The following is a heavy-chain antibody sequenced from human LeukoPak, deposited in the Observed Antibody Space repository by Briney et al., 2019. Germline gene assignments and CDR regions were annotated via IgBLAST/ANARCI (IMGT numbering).Heavy chain of an antibody. J-gene: IGHJ4*02. V-gene: IGHV1-69*06. CDR3: ARAKGPRLLWFGESLNY. Sequence: GASVKVSCKASGGTFSTYAISWVRQAPGQGLEWMGGIIPIFGTANYAQNFQGRVTITADKSTSTAYMELSSLRSEDTAVYYCARAKGPRLLWFGESLNYWGQGTLVTVSS. CDR1: GGTFSTYA. CDR2: IIPIFGTA. D-gene: IGHD3-10*01.